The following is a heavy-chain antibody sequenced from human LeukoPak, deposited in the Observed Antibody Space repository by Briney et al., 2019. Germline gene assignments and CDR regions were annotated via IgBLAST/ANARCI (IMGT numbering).Heavy chain of an antibody. D-gene: IGHD5-18*01. CDR1: GFTFSSYG. CDR3: ARDLRYSYGHGYYFDY. V-gene: IGHV3-33*01. J-gene: IGHJ4*02. Sequence: GGSLRLSCAASGFTFSSYGMHWVHQAPGKGLEWGAVIWYDGSNKYYADSVKGRFTISRDNSKNTLDLQRNSRRAEDTAVYSCARDLRYSYGHGYYFDYWGQGTLVTVSS. CDR2: IWYDGSNK.